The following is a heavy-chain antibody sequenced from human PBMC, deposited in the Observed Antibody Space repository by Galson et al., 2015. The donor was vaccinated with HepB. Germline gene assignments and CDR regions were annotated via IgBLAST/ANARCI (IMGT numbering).Heavy chain of an antibody. Sequence: SLRLSCAASGFTFSSYVMYWVRQAPGKGLEYVSAISSNGGSTYYADSVKGRFTISRDNSKNTLYLQMSSLRVGDTAVYYCVRYYDSSGYYNFDYWGQGTLVTVSS. J-gene: IGHJ4*02. CDR2: ISSNGGST. D-gene: IGHD3-22*01. V-gene: IGHV3-64D*06. CDR3: VRYYDSSGYYNFDY. CDR1: GFTFSSYV.